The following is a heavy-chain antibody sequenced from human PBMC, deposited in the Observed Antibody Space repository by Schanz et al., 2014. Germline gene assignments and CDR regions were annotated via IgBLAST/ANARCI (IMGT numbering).Heavy chain of an antibody. Sequence: QLVGSGGGLIQPGGSLRLSCTASGFAFSSYSMNWVRQAPGKGLEWVSYISGTTTYTNYADSVKGRFTISRDNAKNSLYLQMNSLRAEDTAVYYCAKLSSSGRLAGYFDYWGQGALVTVSS. J-gene: IGHJ4*02. CDR1: GFAFSSYS. CDR2: ISGTTTYT. D-gene: IGHD6-19*01. V-gene: IGHV3-48*04. CDR3: AKLSSSGRLAGYFDY.